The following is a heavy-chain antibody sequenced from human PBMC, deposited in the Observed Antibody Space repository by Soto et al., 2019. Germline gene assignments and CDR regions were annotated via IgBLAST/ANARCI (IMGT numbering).Heavy chain of an antibody. CDR3: ARDISLGELSAPDH. CDR2: MSWNGGSI. V-gene: IGHV3-9*01. CDR1: GFTFDDHG. D-gene: IGHD3-16*02. Sequence: VQLVESGGGLGQPGRSLRLSCVASGFTFDDHGMHWVRQAPGKGLEWVSGMSWNGGSIAYADSVKGRFTISRDNAKNSLYLPMNSLRPEDTALYYCARDISLGELSAPDHWGQGTLVTVSS. J-gene: IGHJ4*02.